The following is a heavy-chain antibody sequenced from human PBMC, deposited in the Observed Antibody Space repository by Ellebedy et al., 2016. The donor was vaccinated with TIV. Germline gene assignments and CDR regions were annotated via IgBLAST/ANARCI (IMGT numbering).Heavy chain of an antibody. D-gene: IGHD3-16*01. CDR3: VGAIS. Sequence: GESLKISXAASGITFSTYSMNWARQAPGKGLEWVSYISSSSGTIYYADSVKGRFTISRDNAKNSLYLQMNSLRDEDTAVYYCVGAISWGQGTLVTVSS. CDR1: GITFSTYS. V-gene: IGHV3-48*02. J-gene: IGHJ5*02. CDR2: ISSSSGTI.